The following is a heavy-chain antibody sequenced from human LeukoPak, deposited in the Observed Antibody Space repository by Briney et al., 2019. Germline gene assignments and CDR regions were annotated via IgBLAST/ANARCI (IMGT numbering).Heavy chain of an antibody. J-gene: IGHJ4*02. CDR3: TRVGQSYSTSGQALDH. D-gene: IGHD2-8*01. V-gene: IGHV3-48*03. CDR2: ISSSSSYI. Sequence: QPGGSLRLSCAASGFTFSSYEMNWVRQAPGKGLEWVSSISSSSSYIYYADSVKGRFTISRDNARNSLYLQMNSLGAEDTAVYYCTRVGQSYSTSGQALDHWGQGTLVTVSS. CDR1: GFTFSSYE.